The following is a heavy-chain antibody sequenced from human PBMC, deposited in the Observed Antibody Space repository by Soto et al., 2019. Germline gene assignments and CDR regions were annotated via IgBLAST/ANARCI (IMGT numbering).Heavy chain of an antibody. CDR3: ARDQGGYVIVDD. V-gene: IGHV1-18*01. CDR1: GYTFTSSG. CDR2: ISGHNGVT. Sequence: QVQLVQSGPEVKKPEASVKVSCKTSGYTFTSSGITSVRQAPGQGPEWMGWISGHNGVTNFARNFQDRVTLTIDSSTTTAYMEVRMQSFADTAIYDCARDQGGYVIVDDWSQGSLVTVSS. D-gene: IGHD3-22*01. J-gene: IGHJ4*02.